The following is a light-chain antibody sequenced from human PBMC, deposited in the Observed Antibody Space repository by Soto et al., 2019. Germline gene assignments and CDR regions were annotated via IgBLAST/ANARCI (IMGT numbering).Light chain of an antibody. V-gene: IGKV3-15*01. J-gene: IGKJ2*01. CDR2: GAS. CDR3: QQYNNWPLYT. CDR1: QSVSSN. Sequence: EIVMTQSPATLSVSPGERATLSCRASQSVSSNLAWYQQKPGQAPRLLIYGASTRATGIPARFSGSGSGTEFTPTINNLPSEDFSSFYCQQYNNWPLYTFGQGTKLEIK.